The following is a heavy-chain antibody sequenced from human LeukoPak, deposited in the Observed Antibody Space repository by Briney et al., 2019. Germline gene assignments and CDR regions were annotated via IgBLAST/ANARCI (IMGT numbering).Heavy chain of an antibody. D-gene: IGHD6-13*01. CDR3: ARGFGYSSSWDAEYFQH. CDR2: MNPNSGNT. CDR1: GYTFTSYD. Sequence: ASVKVSYKASGYTFTSYDINWVRQATGQGLEWMGWMNPNSGNTGYAQKFQGRVTITRNTSISTAYMELSSLRSEDTAVYYCARGFGYSSSWDAEYFQHWGQGTLVTVSS. J-gene: IGHJ1*01. V-gene: IGHV1-8*03.